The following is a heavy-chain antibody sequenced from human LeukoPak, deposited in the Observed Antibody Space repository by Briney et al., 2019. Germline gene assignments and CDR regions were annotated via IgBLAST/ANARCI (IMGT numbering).Heavy chain of an antibody. V-gene: IGHV4-30-4*01. Sequence: SQTLSLTCTVSGGSISSGDYYWRWIRQPPGKGPEWIGYIYYSGSTYYNPSLKSRVTISVDTSKNQFSLKLSSVTAADTAVYYCARVGVIPRTPGSFNYFDYWGQGTLVTVSS. CDR2: IYYSGST. J-gene: IGHJ4*02. CDR1: GGSISSGDYY. D-gene: IGHD3-10*01. CDR3: ARVGVIPRTPGSFNYFDY.